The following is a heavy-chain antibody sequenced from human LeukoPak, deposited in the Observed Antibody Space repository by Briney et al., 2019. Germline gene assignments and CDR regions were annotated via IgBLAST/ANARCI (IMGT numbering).Heavy chain of an antibody. CDR1: GYSISSGYY. V-gene: IGHV4-38-2*02. CDR2: IYHSGST. D-gene: IGHD6-19*01. Sequence: SETLSLTCTVSGYSISSGYYWGWIRQPPGKGLEWIGSIYHSGSTYYNPSLKSRVTISVDTPKNQFSLKLSSVTAADTAVYYCARRGYSSGWYGPRGYFQHWGQGTLVTVSS. J-gene: IGHJ1*01. CDR3: ARRGYSSGWYGPRGYFQH.